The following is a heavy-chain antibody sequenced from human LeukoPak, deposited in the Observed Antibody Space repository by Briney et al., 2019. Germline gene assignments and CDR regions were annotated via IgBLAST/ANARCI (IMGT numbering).Heavy chain of an antibody. J-gene: IGHJ6*02. Sequence: GRSLRLSCAASGFTCSSYGMHWVRQAPGKGLGWVAVISYDGSNKYYADSVKGRFTISRDNSKDTLYLQMNSLRAEDTAVYYCAKAVHYDTIAGPGRDHYYYYGVDVWGQGTTVTVSS. CDR1: GFTCSSYG. D-gene: IGHD3-9*01. V-gene: IGHV3-30*18. CDR3: AKAVHYDTIAGPGRDHYYYYGVDV. CDR2: ISYDGSNK.